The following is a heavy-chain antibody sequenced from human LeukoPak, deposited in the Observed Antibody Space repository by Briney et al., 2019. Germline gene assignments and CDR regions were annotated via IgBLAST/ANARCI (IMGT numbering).Heavy chain of an antibody. CDR3: ARVLELDHYYYYCGMDV. J-gene: IGHJ6*02. D-gene: IGHD1-1*01. CDR1: GYTFTSYG. Sequence: ASVKVSCKASGYTFTSYGISWVRQAPGQGLEWMGWISAYNGNTNYAQKLQGRVTMTTDTSTSTAYMELRSLRSDDTAVYYCARVLELDHYYYYCGMDVWGQGTTVTVSS. V-gene: IGHV1-18*01. CDR2: ISAYNGNT.